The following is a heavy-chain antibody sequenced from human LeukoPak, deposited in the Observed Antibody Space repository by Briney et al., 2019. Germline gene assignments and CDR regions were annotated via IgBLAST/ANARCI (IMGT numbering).Heavy chain of an antibody. V-gene: IGHV5-51*01. D-gene: IGHD1-26*01. CDR3: ARHLGSGSYRPGLGY. Sequence: GESLKISCKGSGYSFTSYWIGWVRQMPGKGLEWMGIIYPGDSDTRYSPSFQGQVTISADKSISTAYLQWSSLKASDTAMYYCARHLGSGSYRPGLGYWGQGTLVTVSS. J-gene: IGHJ4*02. CDR2: IYPGDSDT. CDR1: GYSFTSYW.